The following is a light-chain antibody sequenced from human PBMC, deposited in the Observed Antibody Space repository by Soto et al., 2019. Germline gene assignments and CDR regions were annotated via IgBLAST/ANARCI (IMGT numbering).Light chain of an antibody. V-gene: IGLV2-14*01. CDR2: DVS. CDR1: SSDVGGYNY. J-gene: IGLJ2*01. Sequence: QSALTQPASVSGSPGQSITISCTGTSSDVGGYNYVSWYQQHPGKAPKLMIYDVSNRPSGVSNRFSGSKSGNTASLAISGLQAEDEADYHCSSYTSSSTFVFAGGTKLTVL. CDR3: SSYTSSSTFV.